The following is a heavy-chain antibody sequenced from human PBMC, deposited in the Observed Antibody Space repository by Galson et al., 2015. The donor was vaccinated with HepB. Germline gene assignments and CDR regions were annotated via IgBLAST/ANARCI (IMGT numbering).Heavy chain of an antibody. CDR2: IYYTGST. D-gene: IGHD4-17*01. CDR3: VRPEGDYNNWFDP. V-gene: IGHV4-39*01. J-gene: IGHJ5*02. CDR1: RGSISSSSYY. Sequence: ETLSLTCSVSRGSISSSSYYWGWIRQPPGKGLEWIGSIYYTGSTYYNPSLKRRVTISVDTSKNQFSLKLSSVTAADTAVYYCVRPEGDYNNWFDPWGQGTLVIVSS.